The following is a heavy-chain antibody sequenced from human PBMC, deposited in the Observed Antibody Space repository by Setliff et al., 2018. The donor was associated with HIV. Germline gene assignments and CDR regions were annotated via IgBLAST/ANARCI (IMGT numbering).Heavy chain of an antibody. CDR3: AREDYYYYGMDV. CDR1: GGSFSGYY. J-gene: IGHJ6*02. V-gene: IGHV4-34*01. Sequence: SETLSLTCAVYGGSFSGYYWSWIRQPPGKGLEWIGEINHSGSTDYNPSLKSRVTISVDTSKNQFSLKLSSVTAADTAVYYCAREDYYYYGMDVWGQGTTVTVSS. CDR2: INHSGST.